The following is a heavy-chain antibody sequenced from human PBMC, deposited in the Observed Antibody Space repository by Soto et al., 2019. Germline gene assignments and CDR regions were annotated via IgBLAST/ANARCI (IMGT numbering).Heavy chain of an antibody. CDR3: ARGGIQHGRCYSSSWYFDY. CDR1: GFTFRSYG. Sequence: QVQLVESGGGVGQPGRSLGLSCAASGFTFRSYGMPWVRQAPGKGLAWVAVVWYDGGNKYYADSVKGRFTISRDNSKNNTYLQMNSLRADDPAAYYCARGGIQHGRCYSSSWYFDYWGQGTLVTVSS. V-gene: IGHV3-33*01. J-gene: IGHJ4*02. CDR2: VWYDGGNK. D-gene: IGHD6-13*01.